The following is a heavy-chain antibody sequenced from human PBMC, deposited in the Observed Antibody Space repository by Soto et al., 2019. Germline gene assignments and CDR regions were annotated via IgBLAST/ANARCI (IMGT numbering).Heavy chain of an antibody. Sequence: EVQLLESGGGLVQPGGSLRLSCAASGFTFSSYVMSWVRQAPGKGLEWVSAISGSGGSTYYADSVKGRFTISRDNSKNTLYLQMNSLRAEDTAVYYCAMGLGYCSGGSCYQEGYWGQGTLVTVSS. CDR3: AMGLGYCSGGSCYQEGY. V-gene: IGHV3-23*01. CDR2: ISGSGGST. J-gene: IGHJ4*02. CDR1: GFTFSSYV. D-gene: IGHD2-15*01.